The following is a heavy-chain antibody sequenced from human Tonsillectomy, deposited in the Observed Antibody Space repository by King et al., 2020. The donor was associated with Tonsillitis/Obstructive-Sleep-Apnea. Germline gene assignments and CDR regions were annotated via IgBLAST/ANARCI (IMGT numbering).Heavy chain of an antibody. J-gene: IGHJ4*02. CDR2: IYYSGST. Sequence: QLQESGPGLVKPSQTLSLTCTVSGGSISSGGYYWSWIRQHPGKGLEWIGYIYYSGSTYYNPSLKSRVTISVDTSKNQFSLKMSSVTAADPAVYYCARDRVGYCSGGTCYYFDYWGQGTLVTVSS. CDR3: ARDRVGYCSGGTCYYFDY. CDR1: GGSISSGGYY. V-gene: IGHV4-31*03. D-gene: IGHD2-15*01.